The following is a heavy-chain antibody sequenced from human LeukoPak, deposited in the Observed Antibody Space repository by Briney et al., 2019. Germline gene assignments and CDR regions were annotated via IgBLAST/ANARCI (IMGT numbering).Heavy chain of an antibody. CDR1: GGSISSYY. CDR2: IYTSGST. V-gene: IGHV4-4*07. Sequence: SETLSLTCTVSGGSISSYYWSWIRQPAGKGLEWIGRIYTSGSTNYNPSLKSRVTMSVDTSKNQFSLKLSSVTAADTAVYYCARGQSEYYYYYMDVWAKGPRSPSP. CDR3: ARGQSEYYYYYMDV. J-gene: IGHJ6*03.